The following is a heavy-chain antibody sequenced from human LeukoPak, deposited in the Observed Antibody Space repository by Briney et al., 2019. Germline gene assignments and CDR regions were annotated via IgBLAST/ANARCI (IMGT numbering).Heavy chain of an antibody. D-gene: IGHD1-26*01. J-gene: IGHJ5*02. V-gene: IGHV4-34*01. CDR3: TRHLPGATCFDP. Sequence: SETLSLTCAVYGGSFSGYYWSWIRQPPGKGLEWIGEINHSGSTNYNPSLKSRVTMSVDTSKNQFSLRLSSVTAADTTVYYCTRHLPGATCFDPWGQGPQVTVSS. CDR2: INHSGST. CDR1: GGSFSGYY.